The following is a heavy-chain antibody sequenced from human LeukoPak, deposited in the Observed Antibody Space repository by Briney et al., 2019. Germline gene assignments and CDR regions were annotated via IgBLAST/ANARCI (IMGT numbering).Heavy chain of an antibody. D-gene: IGHD6-13*01. CDR1: GFTFGGYA. V-gene: IGHV3-64*01. Sequence: GGSLRLSCAASGFTFGGYAMHWVRQAPGKGLEYVSAISGNGDSTSYANSVKGRFTISRDNSKNTLYLQMGSLRPEDMAVYYCARDTGSSWFHAFDYWGQGTLVTVSS. CDR2: ISGNGDST. J-gene: IGHJ4*02. CDR3: ARDTGSSWFHAFDY.